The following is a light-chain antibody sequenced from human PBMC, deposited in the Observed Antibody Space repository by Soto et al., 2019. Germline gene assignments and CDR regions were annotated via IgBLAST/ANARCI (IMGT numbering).Light chain of an antibody. V-gene: IGLV1-44*01. CDR2: SNH. J-gene: IGLJ2*01. Sequence: QSVLTPPPSASGTPGQRVTISCSGSSSNIGSNIVNWYQQLPGTAPKLLIYSNHQRPSGVPDRFSGSKSGTSASLAISGLQSEDEADYYCAAWDDSLNGVIFGGGTQLTVL. CDR3: AAWDDSLNGVI. CDR1: SSNIGSNI.